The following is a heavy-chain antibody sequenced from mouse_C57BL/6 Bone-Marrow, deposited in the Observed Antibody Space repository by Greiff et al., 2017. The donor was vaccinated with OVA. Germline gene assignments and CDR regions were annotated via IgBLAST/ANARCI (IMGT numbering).Heavy chain of an antibody. V-gene: IGHV1-50*01. CDR2: IDPSDSYT. Sequence: QVQLQQSGAELVKPGASVKLSCKASGYTFTSYWMQWVKQRPGQGLEWIGEIDPSDSYTNYNQKFKGKATLTVDTSSSTAYIQLSSLTSEDSAVYYCASAVFAYWGQGTLVTVSA. J-gene: IGHJ3*01. CDR3: ASAVFAY. CDR1: GYTFTSYW.